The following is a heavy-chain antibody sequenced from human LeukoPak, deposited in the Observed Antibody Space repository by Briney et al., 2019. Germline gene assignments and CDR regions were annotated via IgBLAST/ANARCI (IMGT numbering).Heavy chain of an antibody. J-gene: IGHJ4*02. CDR1: GFTFSDYT. Sequence: GGSLRLSCAASGFTFSDYTMTWGRQAPGKGLEWVASISSDSSYIDYADSLKGRFTISRDKSKNALFLNTDHLRGGDTGIYFCARDPNVLGITPYYFDFWGQGTLVTVSS. D-gene: IGHD3-10*02. V-gene: IGHV3-21*01. CDR2: ISSDSSYI. CDR3: ARDPNVLGITPYYFDF.